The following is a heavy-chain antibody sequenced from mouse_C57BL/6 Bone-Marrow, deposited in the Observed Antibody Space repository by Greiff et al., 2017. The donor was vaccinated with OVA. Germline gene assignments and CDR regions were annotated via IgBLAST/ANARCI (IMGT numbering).Heavy chain of an antibody. V-gene: IGHV1-59*01. CDR1: GYTFTSYW. D-gene: IGHD2-5*01. CDR2: IDPSDSYT. J-gene: IGHJ2*01. CDR3: ARGGSNYEDYFDY. Sequence: VQLQQPGAELVRPGTSVKLSCKASGYTFTSYWMHWVKQRPGQGLEWIGVIDPSDSYTNYNQKFKGKATLTVDTSSSTAYMQLSSRTSEDYAVYYCARGGSNYEDYFDYWGQGTTLTVSS.